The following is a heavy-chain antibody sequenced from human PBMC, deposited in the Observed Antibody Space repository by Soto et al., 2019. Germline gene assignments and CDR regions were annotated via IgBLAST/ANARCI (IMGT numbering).Heavy chain of an antibody. Sequence: ASVKVSCKASGFTFTSFYMHWVRQAPGQGPEWMGIMHPYGGSTGYAQKFQGRVTLTRDTSTRTDYMELSSLRSDDAAVYYCAILYYYDSGDYYSNYQYYGMDVWGQGTTVTVSS. CDR2: MHPYGGST. CDR1: GFTFTSFY. V-gene: IGHV1-46*01. J-gene: IGHJ6*02. D-gene: IGHD3-22*01. CDR3: AILYYYDSGDYYSNYQYYGMDV.